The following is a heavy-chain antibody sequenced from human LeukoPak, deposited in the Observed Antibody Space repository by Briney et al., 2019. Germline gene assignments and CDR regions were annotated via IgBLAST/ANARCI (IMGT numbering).Heavy chain of an antibody. J-gene: IGHJ4*02. CDR3: SKGYYGSGSSGWFDY. D-gene: IGHD3-10*01. V-gene: IGHV3-23*01. CDR1: GFTFSSSA. CDR2: ISGSGDRT. Sequence: GGSLRLSCAASGFTFSSSAMSWVRQAPGKGLEWVSTISGSGDRTYYAESVKGRFTISRDNSKNTLFLHMNSLRAEDTAVYSCSKGYYGSGSSGWFDYWGQGTLVTVSS.